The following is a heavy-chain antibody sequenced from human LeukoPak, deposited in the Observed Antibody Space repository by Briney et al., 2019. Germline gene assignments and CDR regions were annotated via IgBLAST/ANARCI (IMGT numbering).Heavy chain of an antibody. J-gene: IGHJ3*02. V-gene: IGHV3-43*01. D-gene: IGHD1-26*01. CDR2: ISWDGGST. CDR1: GFTFDDYT. CDR3: AGATVDAFDI. Sequence: GGSLRLSCAASGFTFDDYTMHWVRQAPGKGLEWVSLISWDGGSTYYADSVKGRFTISRDNSKSSLYLQMNSLRTEDTALYYCAGATVDAFDIWGQGTMVTVSS.